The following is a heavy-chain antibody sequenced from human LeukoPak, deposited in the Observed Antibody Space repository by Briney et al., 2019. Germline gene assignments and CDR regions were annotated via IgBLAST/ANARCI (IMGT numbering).Heavy chain of an antibody. CDR1: GYTFTGYY. V-gene: IGHV1-2*02. J-gene: IGHJ6*03. CDR2: INPNSGGT. Sequence: ASVKVSCKASGYTFTGYYMHWVRQAPGQGLEWMGWINPNSGGTNYAQKFQGRVTMTRDTSISTAYMELSRLRSDDTAVYYCARALRGPLLTRYYYYYYMDVWGKGTTVTVSS. D-gene: IGHD3-10*01. CDR3: ARALRGPLLTRYYYYYYMDV.